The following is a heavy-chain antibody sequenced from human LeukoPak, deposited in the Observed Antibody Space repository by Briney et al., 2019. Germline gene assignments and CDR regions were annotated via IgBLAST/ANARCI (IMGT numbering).Heavy chain of an antibody. CDR2: IKKDGSET. Sequence: GGSPRLSCAASGFTFSTSWMSWVRQVPGKGLEWVANIKKDGSETYYVDSVKGRFTISRDNAKNSLYLQMNSLRAEDTAMYYCARGRYSGTTYYFDYWGQGTLVTVSS. CDR1: GFTFSTSW. V-gene: IGHV3-7*03. CDR3: ARGRYSGTTYYFDY. D-gene: IGHD5-12*01. J-gene: IGHJ4*02.